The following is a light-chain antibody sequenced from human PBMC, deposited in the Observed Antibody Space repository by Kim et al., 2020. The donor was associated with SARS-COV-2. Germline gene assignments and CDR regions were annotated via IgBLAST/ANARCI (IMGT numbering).Light chain of an antibody. CDR1: NIETKN. CDR3: QVCAGTDDHSV. J-gene: IGLJ3*02. V-gene: IGLV3-21*02. Sequence: APGDTARIVCGGDNIETKNVHWYQQRPGQAPVLVVRFNDDRPSGIPGRFSGSNSGNTATLTIASVEAGDEADYFCQVCAGTDDHSVFGGGTQLTVL. CDR2: FND.